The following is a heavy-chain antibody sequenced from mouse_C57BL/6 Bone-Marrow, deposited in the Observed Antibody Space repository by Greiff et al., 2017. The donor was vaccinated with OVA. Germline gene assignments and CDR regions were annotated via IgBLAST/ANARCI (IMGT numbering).Heavy chain of an antibody. J-gene: IGHJ1*03. CDR2: IRNKANGYTT. D-gene: IGHD1-1*01. CDR3: ARLITTVVAKDWYFDV. CDR1: GFTFTDYY. Sequence: EVKLEESGGGLVQPGGSLSLSCAASGFTFTDYYMSWVRQPPGKALEWLGFIRNKANGYTTEYSASVKGRFTISRDNSQSILYLQMNALRAEDSATYYCARLITTVVAKDWYFDVWGTGTTVTVSS. V-gene: IGHV7-3*01.